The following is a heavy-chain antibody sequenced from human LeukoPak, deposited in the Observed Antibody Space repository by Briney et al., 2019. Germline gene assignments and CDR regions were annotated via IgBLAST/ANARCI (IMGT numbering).Heavy chain of an antibody. D-gene: IGHD3-22*01. J-gene: IGHJ4*02. CDR1: GYTFTSYY. CDR3: ATWYYYDSSDYYLADY. V-gene: IGHV1-46*01. Sequence: ASVKVSCKASGYTFTSYYMHWVRQAPGQGLEWMGIINPSGGSTSYAQKFQGRVTMTRDMSTSTAYMELSSLRSEDTAVYYCATWYYYDSSDYYLADYWGQGTLVTVSS. CDR2: INPSGGST.